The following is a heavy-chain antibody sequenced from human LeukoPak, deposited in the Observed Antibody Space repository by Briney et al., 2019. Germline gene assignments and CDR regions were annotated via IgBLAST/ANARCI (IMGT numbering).Heavy chain of an antibody. CDR2: ICDNGNT. CDR1: GGSFSPAH. Sequence: SETLSLTCAFSGGSFSPAHWSWIRQPPGKGLEWIGVICDNGNTDYNPSLKSRVTISVDTSKSQFSLKLSSLAAADTAVYYCATGRDPYKTGHWGQGTLVTVSS. J-gene: IGHJ4*02. CDR3: ATGRDPYKTGH. V-gene: IGHV4-59*01. D-gene: IGHD1-1*01.